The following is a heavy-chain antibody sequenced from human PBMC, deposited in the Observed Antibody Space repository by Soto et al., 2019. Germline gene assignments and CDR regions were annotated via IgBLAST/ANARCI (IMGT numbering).Heavy chain of an antibody. V-gene: IGHV3-30-3*01. D-gene: IGHD5-18*01. CDR2: ISYNGGNK. CDR3: ARDGGGVSTSYGDY. J-gene: IGHJ4*02. CDR1: GFTFSSYA. Sequence: QVHLVESGGGVVQPGRSLRLSCVASGFTFSSYAMHWVRQAPGKGLESVAIISYNGGNKYYADSVKGRFTISRDNSKNTLYLQLDSLSAEDKAVYYCARDGGGVSTSYGDYWGQGTLVTVSS.